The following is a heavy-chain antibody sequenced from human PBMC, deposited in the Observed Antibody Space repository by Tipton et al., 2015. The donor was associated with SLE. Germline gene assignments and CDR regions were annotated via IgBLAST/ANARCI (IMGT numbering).Heavy chain of an antibody. V-gene: IGHV3-48*03. CDR3: ARDRVFAFDL. J-gene: IGHJ3*01. CDR1: GMTFSSHG. D-gene: IGHD3-10*01. Sequence: SGMTFSSHGMHWVRQAPGKGLEWISYISDSTIFYADSVKGRFTISRDNAKNSLYLQMNSLRVEDTAVYYCARDRVFAFDLWGQGTMVTVSS. CDR2: ISDSTI.